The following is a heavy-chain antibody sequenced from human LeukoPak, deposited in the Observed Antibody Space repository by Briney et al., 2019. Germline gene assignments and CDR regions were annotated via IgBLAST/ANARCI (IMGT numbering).Heavy chain of an antibody. V-gene: IGHV1-69*06. D-gene: IGHD4-17*01. Sequence: SVKVSCKASGYTFTGYYMHWVRQAPGQGLEWMGRIIPVFGTPKYAQKFQGRVTITADRSTSTAYMELSSLKPDDTAIYYCARIEGDYGVFVYWGQGTLVTVSS. CDR2: IIPVFGTP. CDR3: ARIEGDYGVFVY. J-gene: IGHJ4*02. CDR1: GYTFTGYY.